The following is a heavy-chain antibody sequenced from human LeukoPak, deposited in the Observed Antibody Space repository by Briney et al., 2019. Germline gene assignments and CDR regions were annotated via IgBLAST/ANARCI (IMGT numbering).Heavy chain of an antibody. D-gene: IGHD1-26*01. CDR2: IIPIFGTA. CDR1: GGTFSSYA. J-gene: IGHJ4*02. CDR3: ARDDTGATGFDY. V-gene: IGHV1-69*13. Sequence: SVKVSCKASGGTFSSYAISWVRQAPGQGLEWMGGIIPIFGTANYAQKFQGRVTITADESTSTAYMELSGLRSEDTAVYYCARDDTGATGFDYWGQGTLVTVSS.